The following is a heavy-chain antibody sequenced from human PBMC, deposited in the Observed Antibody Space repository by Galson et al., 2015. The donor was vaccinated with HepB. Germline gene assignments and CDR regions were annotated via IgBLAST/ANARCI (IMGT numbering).Heavy chain of an antibody. D-gene: IGHD6-13*01. CDR1: GFTFSSYA. V-gene: IGHV3-30*04. CDR3: ARGAFYSSTFYYYGLDV. Sequence: SLRLSCAASGFTFSSYAMHWVRQAPGKGLEWVAVISYDGSNKCYADSVKGRFTISRDNSKNTLYLQMNSLRAEDTAVYYCARGAFYSSTFYYYGLDVWGQGTMGAV. CDR2: ISYDGSNK. J-gene: IGHJ6*02.